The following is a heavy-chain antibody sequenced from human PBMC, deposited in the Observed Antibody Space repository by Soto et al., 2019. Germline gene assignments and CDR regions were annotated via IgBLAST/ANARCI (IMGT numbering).Heavy chain of an antibody. V-gene: IGHV4-31*01. CDR1: GGPISSGGYY. J-gene: IGHJ5*02. CDR2: IFYSGAT. D-gene: IGHD4-17*01. Sequence: QVQLQESGPGLVTPSQALSLTCSVSGGPISSGGYYWSWIRQHPGKGLEWIGYIFYSGATYYNPSLKSPSFISVSTSKKQFSPRLSSVTAADTDVYFCARVQPFYYGANTGAFAPWGQGTLVPVSA. CDR3: ARVQPFYYGANTGAFAP.